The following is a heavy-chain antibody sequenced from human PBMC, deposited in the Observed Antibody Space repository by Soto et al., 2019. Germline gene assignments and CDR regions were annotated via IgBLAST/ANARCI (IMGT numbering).Heavy chain of an antibody. D-gene: IGHD6-19*01. CDR2: ISWDGGST. V-gene: IGHV3-43*01. CDR3: AKESIAMSGPSHPWFDP. J-gene: IGHJ5*02. CDR1: GFTFEDYI. Sequence: EVQLVESGGVVVQPGGSLRLSCATSGFTFEDYIMQWVRQAPGKGLEWVSLISWDGGSTYYADSVKGRFTISRDNSKNSLYLQMNSLRTEDTALYYCAKESIAMSGPSHPWFDPWGQGTLVTVSS.